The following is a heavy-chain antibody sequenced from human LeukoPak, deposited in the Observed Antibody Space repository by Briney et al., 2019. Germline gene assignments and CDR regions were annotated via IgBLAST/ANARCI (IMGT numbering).Heavy chain of an antibody. CDR3: ARHHSTRGWFDP. V-gene: IGHV4-59*08. J-gene: IGHJ5*02. D-gene: IGHD2-2*01. CDR1: GGSIISYY. CDR2: IYYSGST. Sequence: PSETLSLTCTVSGGSIISYYWSWIRQPPGKGLEWIGYIYYSGSTNYNPSLKSRVTISVDTSKNQFSLNLSSVTAADTAVYYCARHHSTRGWFDPWGQGTLVSVSS.